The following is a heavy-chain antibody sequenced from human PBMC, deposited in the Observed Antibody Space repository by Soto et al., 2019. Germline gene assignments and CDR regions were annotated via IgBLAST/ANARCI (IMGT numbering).Heavy chain of an antibody. CDR1: GYTFTGYY. CDR3: ARAGLIFGVVIMPYYGMDV. D-gene: IGHD3-3*01. Sequence: ASVKVSCKASGYTFTGYYMHWVRQAPGQGLEWMGWINPNSGGTNYAQKFQGRVTMTRDTSISTAYMELSRLRSDDTAVYYCARAGLIFGVVIMPYYGMDVWGQGTAVTVSS. J-gene: IGHJ6*02. V-gene: IGHV1-2*02. CDR2: INPNSGGT.